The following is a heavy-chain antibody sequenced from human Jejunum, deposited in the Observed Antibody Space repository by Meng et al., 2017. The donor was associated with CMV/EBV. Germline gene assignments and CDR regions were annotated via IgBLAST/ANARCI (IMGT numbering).Heavy chain of an antibody. V-gene: IGHV3-21*01. CDR1: DFTFSSYK. J-gene: IGHJ2*01. Sequence: CVDSDFTFSSYKMNWVRQAPGKGLEWVSSITSGSSFIYYADSVKGRFTISRDNAKNSLVLQMNSLRADDTAVYYCARESVYDGWFFDLWGRGTLVTVSS. D-gene: IGHD2/OR15-2a*01. CDR2: ITSGSSFI. CDR3: ARESVYDGWFFDL.